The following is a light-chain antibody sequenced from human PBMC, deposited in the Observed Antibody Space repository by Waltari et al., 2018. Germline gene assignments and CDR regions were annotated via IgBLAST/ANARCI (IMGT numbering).Light chain of an antibody. CDR3: SSPTTSITWV. CDR1: SSDFGNYNR. CDR2: DVT. J-gene: IGLJ3*02. V-gene: IGLV2-18*02. Sequence: QSALTQPPSVSGSPGQSVTISCTATSSDFGNYNRVSWYQQSPGTAPKLMIYDVTNRPSGGPHRVSGSKSGNTASLTISGLQAEDEADYYCSSPTTSITWVFGGGTKLTVL.